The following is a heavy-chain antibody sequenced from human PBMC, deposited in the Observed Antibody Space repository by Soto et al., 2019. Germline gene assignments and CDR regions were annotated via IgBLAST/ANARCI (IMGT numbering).Heavy chain of an antibody. CDR3: AIEGATTYYDFWSGTRRAFDI. J-gene: IGHJ3*02. D-gene: IGHD3-3*01. Sequence: ASVKVSCKASGYTFTGYYMHWVRQAPGQGLEWMGWINPNSGGTNYAQKFQGWVTMTRDTSISTAYMELSRLRSDDTAVYYCAIEGATTYYDFWSGTRRAFDIWGQGTMVTVSS. CDR1: GYTFTGYY. CDR2: INPNSGGT. V-gene: IGHV1-2*04.